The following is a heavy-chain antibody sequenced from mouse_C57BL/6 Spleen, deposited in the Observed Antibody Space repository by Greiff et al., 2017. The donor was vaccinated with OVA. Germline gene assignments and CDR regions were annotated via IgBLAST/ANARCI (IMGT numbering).Heavy chain of an antibody. CDR1: GFTFSDYG. Sequence: EVMLVESGGGLVKPGGSLKLSCAASGFTFSDYGMHWVRQAPEKGLEWVAYISSGSSTIYYADTVKGRFTISRDNAKNTLFLQMTSLRSEDTAMYYCARIGGYDDDYFDYWGQGTTLTVSS. D-gene: IGHD2-2*01. V-gene: IGHV5-17*01. J-gene: IGHJ2*01. CDR3: ARIGGYDDDYFDY. CDR2: ISSGSSTI.